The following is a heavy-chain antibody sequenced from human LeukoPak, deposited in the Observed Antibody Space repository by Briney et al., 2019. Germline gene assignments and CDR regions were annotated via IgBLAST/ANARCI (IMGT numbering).Heavy chain of an antibody. CDR3: ARSEDGYNLGRY. Sequence: ASVKVSCKASGYTFTTYYIHWVRQAPGQGLEWTGWINPNSGGTNYAQKSQGRVTMTRDMSTSTVYMELSSLRSEDTAVYYCARSEDGYNLGRYWGQGTLVTVSS. CDR2: INPNSGGT. V-gene: IGHV1-2*02. CDR1: GYTFTTYY. D-gene: IGHD5-24*01. J-gene: IGHJ4*02.